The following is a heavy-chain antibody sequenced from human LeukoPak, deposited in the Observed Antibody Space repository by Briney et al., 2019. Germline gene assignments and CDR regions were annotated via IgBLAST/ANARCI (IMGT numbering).Heavy chain of an antibody. CDR3: VRGGIQVSGIDDIDY. V-gene: IGHV3-13*01. CDR1: GFTFRSYN. Sequence: GWSLRLSCAASGFTFRSYNRHWVRQVTGKGLEGVSAAGISGDTYYAGSVKGRFTISRENDKNSLYLQMNSLTAGDTAVYYCVRGGIQVSGIDDIDYWGQGTLVTVSS. J-gene: IGHJ4*02. CDR2: AGISGDT. D-gene: IGHD6-19*01.